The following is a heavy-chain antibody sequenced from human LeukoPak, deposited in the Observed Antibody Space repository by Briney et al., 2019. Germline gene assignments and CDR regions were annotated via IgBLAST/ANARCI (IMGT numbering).Heavy chain of an antibody. CDR1: GFTFSSYS. CDR2: ISSSSSYI. V-gene: IGHV3-21*01. CDR3: ARDRVNSGYDYPSVY. D-gene: IGHD5-12*01. Sequence: PGGSLRLSCAASGFTFSSYSMNWVRQAPGKGLEWVSSISSSSSYIYYADSVKGRFTISRDNAKNSLYLQMNSLRAEDTAVYYCARDRVNSGYDYPSVYWGQGTLVTVSS. J-gene: IGHJ4*02.